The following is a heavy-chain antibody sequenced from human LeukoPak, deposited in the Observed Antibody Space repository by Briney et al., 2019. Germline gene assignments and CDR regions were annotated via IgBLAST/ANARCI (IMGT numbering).Heavy chain of an antibody. CDR3: ARDADGSGYYYYMDV. D-gene: IGHD3-22*01. J-gene: IGHJ6*03. Sequence: PGRSLRLSCTASGFTFGDYAMSWVRQAPGKGLEWVSVIYSGGSTYYADSVKGRFTISRDNSKNTLYLQMNSLRAEDTAVYYCARDADGSGYYYYMDVWGKGTTVTVSS. CDR2: IYSGGST. CDR1: GFTFGDYA. V-gene: IGHV3-53*01.